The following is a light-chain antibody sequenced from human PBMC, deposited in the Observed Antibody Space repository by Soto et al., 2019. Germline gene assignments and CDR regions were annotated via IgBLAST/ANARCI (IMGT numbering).Light chain of an antibody. J-gene: IGKJ3*01. V-gene: IGKV3-20*01. CDR3: QQCGGSPLFS. CDR1: QSVTSSC. Sequence: EIVLTQSPGTLSLSPGERATLSCTASQSVTSSCLAWYQRKPGQAPRLLIHTTSTKTTDSPDRFSGSGSGTDFTLTISRLEPEDFAVYYCQQCGGSPLFSFGPGTRVDI. CDR2: TTS.